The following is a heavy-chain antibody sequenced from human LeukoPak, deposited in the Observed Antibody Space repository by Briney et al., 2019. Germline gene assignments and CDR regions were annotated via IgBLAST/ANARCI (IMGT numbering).Heavy chain of an antibody. CDR3: AKDREYGDYVDWFDP. CDR1: GFTFSSYA. D-gene: IGHD4-17*01. J-gene: IGHJ5*02. CDR2: ISGSGGST. Sequence: GGSLRLSCAASGFTFSSYAMSWVRQAPGKGLEWVSAISGSGGSTYYADSVKGRFTISRDNSKNTLYLQMNSLRAEDTAVYYCAKDREYGDYVDWFDPWGQGTLVTVSS. V-gene: IGHV3-23*01.